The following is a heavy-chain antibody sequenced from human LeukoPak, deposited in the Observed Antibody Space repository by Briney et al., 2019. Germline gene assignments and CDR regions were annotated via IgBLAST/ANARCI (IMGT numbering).Heavy chain of an antibody. CDR2: IYHSGST. V-gene: IGHV4-30-2*01. CDR3: ARADVDTAMVRPPPRRNWFDP. J-gene: IGHJ5*02. CDR1: GGSISSGGYS. Sequence: PSETLSLTCAVSGGSISSGGYSWSWIRQPPGKGLEWIGYIYHSGSTYYNPSLKSRVTISVDTSKNQFSLKLSSVTAADTAVYYCARADVDTAMVRPPPRRNWFDPWGQGTLVTVSS. D-gene: IGHD5-18*01.